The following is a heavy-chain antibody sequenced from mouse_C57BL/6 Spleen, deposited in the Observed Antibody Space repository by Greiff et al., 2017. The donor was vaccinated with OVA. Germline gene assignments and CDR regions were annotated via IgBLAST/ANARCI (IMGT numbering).Heavy chain of an antibody. J-gene: IGHJ2*01. Sequence: VHVKQSGAELVRPGASVKLSCTASGFNIKDYYMHWVKQRPEQGLEWIGRIDPEDGDTEYAPKFQGKATMTADTSSNTAYLQLSSLTSEDTAVYYCTTHYYGSKYFDYWGQGTTLTVSS. CDR2: IDPEDGDT. D-gene: IGHD1-1*01. CDR3: TTHYYGSKYFDY. V-gene: IGHV14-1*01. CDR1: GFNIKDYY.